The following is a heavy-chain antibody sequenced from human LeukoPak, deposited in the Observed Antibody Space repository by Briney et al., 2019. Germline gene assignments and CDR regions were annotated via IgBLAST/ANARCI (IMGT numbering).Heavy chain of an antibody. D-gene: IGHD5-18*01. V-gene: IGHV4-39*07. CDR1: GGSISSSSYY. Sequence: SETLSLTCTVSGGSISSSSYYWGWIRQPPGKGLEWIGSIYYSGSTYYNPSLKSRVTISVDTSKNQFSLKLSSVTAADTAVYYCARDGGRGYSFNYGYWGQGTLVTVSS. CDR3: ARDGGRGYSFNYGY. CDR2: IYYSGST. J-gene: IGHJ4*02.